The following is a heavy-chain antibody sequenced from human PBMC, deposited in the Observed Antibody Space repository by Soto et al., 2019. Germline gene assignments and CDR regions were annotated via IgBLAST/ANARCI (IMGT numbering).Heavy chain of an antibody. CDR2: IYYSGST. CDR3: ARRCSGGSCYSGNWFDP. D-gene: IGHD2-15*01. CDR1: GGSISSCSYY. V-gene: IGHV4-39*01. J-gene: IGHJ5*02. Sequence: QLQLQESGPGLVKPSETLSLTCTVSGGSISSCSYYWGWIRQPPGKGLEWIGSIYYSGSTYYNPSLKSRVTISVDTSKNQFSLKLSSVTAADTAVYYCARRCSGGSCYSGNWFDPWGQGTLVTVSS.